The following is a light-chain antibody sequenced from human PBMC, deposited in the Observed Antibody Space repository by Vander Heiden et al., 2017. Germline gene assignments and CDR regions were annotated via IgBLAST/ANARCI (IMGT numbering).Light chain of an antibody. V-gene: IGKV3-20*01. Sequence: VLTQSPGTLSLSQGERATLSCRASQSVSSSYLAGYQQKPGQAPRLLIDGASSRATGIPDRFSGSGSGTDFTLTISRLEPEDFAVYYCQQYGSSPPFTFGPGTKVDIK. CDR1: QSVSSSY. J-gene: IGKJ3*01. CDR2: GAS. CDR3: QQYGSSPPFT.